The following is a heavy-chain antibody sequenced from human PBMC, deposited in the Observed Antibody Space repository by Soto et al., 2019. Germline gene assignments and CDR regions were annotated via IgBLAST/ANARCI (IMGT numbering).Heavy chain of an antibody. V-gene: IGHV1-69*13. CDR3: ANSDINPTYDSSGHYFY. CDR1: GGTFSSYA. CDR2: IIPIFGTA. Sequence: SVKVSCKASGGTFSSYAISWVRQAPGQGLEWMGGIIPIFGTANYAQKFQGRVTITADESTSTAYMELSSLRSEDTAVYYCANSDINPTYDSSGHYFYWGQGTLVTVSS. J-gene: IGHJ4*02. D-gene: IGHD3-22*01.